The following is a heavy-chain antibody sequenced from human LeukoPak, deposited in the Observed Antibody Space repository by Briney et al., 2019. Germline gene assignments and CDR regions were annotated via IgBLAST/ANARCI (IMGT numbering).Heavy chain of an antibody. V-gene: IGHV3-48*04. CDR2: ISSSSSTI. CDR3: ARLVVAPPRVFDY. D-gene: IGHD2-15*01. J-gene: IGHJ4*02. Sequence: GGSLRLSCAASGFTFSSYSMNWIRQAPGKGLEWVSYISSSSSTIYYADSVKGRFTISRDNAKNSLYLQMNSLRAEDTAVYYCARLVVAPPRVFDYWGQGTLVTVSS. CDR1: GFTFSSYS.